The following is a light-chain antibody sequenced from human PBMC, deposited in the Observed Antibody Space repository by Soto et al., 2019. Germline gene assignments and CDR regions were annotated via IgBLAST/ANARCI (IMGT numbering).Light chain of an antibody. V-gene: IGLV2-14*01. CDR2: EVS. CDR3: SSYTSSDTYV. CDR1: SSDVGGYNY. Sequence: VLTQPASVSGSPGQSITISCTGTSSDVGGYNYVSWYQQHPGEAPKLMIYEVSNQPSGVSNRFSGSKSGNTASLTISGLQAEDEADYYCSSYTSSDTYVFGTGTKVT. J-gene: IGLJ1*01.